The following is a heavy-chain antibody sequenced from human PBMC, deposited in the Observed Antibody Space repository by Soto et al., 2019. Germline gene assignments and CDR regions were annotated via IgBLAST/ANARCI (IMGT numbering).Heavy chain of an antibody. CDR2: ISYDGSNK. Sequence: QVQLVESGGGVVQPGRSLRLSCAASGFTFSSYAMHWVRQAPGKGLEWVAVISYDGSNKYYADSVKGRFTISRDNSKNTLYLQMNSMRAEDTAVYYCAGEQGYGSGYPSDYWGQGTLVTVSS. CDR3: AGEQGYGSGYPSDY. CDR1: GFTFSSYA. D-gene: IGHD3-22*01. V-gene: IGHV3-30-3*01. J-gene: IGHJ4*02.